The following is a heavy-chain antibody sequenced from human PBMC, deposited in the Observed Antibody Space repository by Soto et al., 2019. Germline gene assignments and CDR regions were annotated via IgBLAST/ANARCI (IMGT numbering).Heavy chain of an antibody. CDR2: IYPGDSDT. CDR1: GYSFTSYW. V-gene: IGHV5-51*01. Sequence: PGESLKISCKGSGYSFTSYWIGWVRQMPGKGLEWMGIIYPGDSDTRYSPSFQGQVTISADKSISTAYLQWSSLKASDTAMYYCARPDCSGGSCYSGVGYYGMDVWGQGTRVTVSS. D-gene: IGHD2-15*01. J-gene: IGHJ6*02. CDR3: ARPDCSGGSCYSGVGYYGMDV.